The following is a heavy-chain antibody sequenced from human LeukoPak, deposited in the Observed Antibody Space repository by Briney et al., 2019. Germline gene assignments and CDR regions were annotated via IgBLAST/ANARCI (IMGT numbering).Heavy chain of an antibody. J-gene: IGHJ3*02. CDR3: ARDLGSSWAFDAFDI. V-gene: IGHV3-48*03. CDR2: ISSSGSTR. CDR1: GFTFSSYE. D-gene: IGHD6-13*01. Sequence: GGSLRLSCAASGFTFSSYEMNWVRPAPGKGLEWVSYISSSGSTRYYADSVKGRFTISRDNAKNSLYLQMNSLRAEDTAVYYCARDLGSSWAFDAFDIWGQGTMVTVPS.